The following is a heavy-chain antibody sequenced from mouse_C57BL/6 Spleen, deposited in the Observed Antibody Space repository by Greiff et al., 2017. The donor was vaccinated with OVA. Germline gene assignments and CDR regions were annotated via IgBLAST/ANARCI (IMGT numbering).Heavy chain of an antibody. Sequence: VQLQQSGAELVKPGASVKLSCTASGFTITDYYMHWVKQRPEQGLEWIGRIDPEAGETKSAQKFQGKATITAATSSTTAYLQLTSLTSEDTAVYYCARLPQRGFEVWGTGTTVTVSS. V-gene: IGHV14-2*01. CDR3: ARLPQRGFEV. D-gene: IGHD2-10*01. CDR1: GFTITDYY. CDR2: IDPEAGET. J-gene: IGHJ1*03.